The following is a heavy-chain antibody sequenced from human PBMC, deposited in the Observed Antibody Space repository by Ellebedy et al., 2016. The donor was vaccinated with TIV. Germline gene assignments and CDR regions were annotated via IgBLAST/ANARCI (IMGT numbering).Heavy chain of an antibody. Sequence: GESLKISCAVSGFTFSSYWMHWVRQAPGQGLVWVSRINTDGSSTTYADSVKGRFTISRDNAKNTRYLQMNSLRAEDTAVYYCARAYGGYNPLDYWGQGTLVTVSS. D-gene: IGHD5-12*01. J-gene: IGHJ4*02. CDR1: GFTFSSYW. CDR2: INTDGSST. CDR3: ARAYGGYNPLDY. V-gene: IGHV3-74*01.